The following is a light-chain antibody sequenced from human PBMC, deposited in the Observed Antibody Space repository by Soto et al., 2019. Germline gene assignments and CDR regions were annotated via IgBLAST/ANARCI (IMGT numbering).Light chain of an antibody. Sequence: QSVLTQPPSASGTPGQGVTISCSGSTSNIGSNYVYWYQQLPGTAPKLLIYRNNQRPSGVPDRFSGSKSGTSASLAISGLLSDDEADYFCATWDDSLNCFYVFGTGTKLTVL. CDR3: ATWDDSLNCFYV. CDR2: RNN. CDR1: TSNIGSNY. J-gene: IGLJ1*01. V-gene: IGLV1-47*01.